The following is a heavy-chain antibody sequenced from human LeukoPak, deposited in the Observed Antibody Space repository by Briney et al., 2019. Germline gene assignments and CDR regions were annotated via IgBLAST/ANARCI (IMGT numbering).Heavy chain of an antibody. V-gene: IGHV1-18*04. CDR1: GYTFTSHG. Sequence: GGSVKVSCKASGYTFTSHGISWVRQAPGQGLEWMGWISAYIGNTNYAQKLQVRVTMTTDTSTSTADMELRSLRSDDTAVYYCARESLDVGWFDPWGQGTLVTVSS. J-gene: IGHJ5*02. CDR2: ISAYIGNT. CDR3: ARESLDVGWFDP. D-gene: IGHD3-16*01.